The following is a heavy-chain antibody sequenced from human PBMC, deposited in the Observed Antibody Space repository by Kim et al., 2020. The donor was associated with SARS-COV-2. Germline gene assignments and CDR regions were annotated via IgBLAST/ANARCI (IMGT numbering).Heavy chain of an antibody. CDR1: GYTFTSYG. CDR2: ISAYNGNT. CDR3: ASNLYDSSGYSPFGAFDI. D-gene: IGHD3-22*01. Sequence: ASVKVSCKASGYTFTSYGISWVRQAPGQGLEWMGWISAYNGNTNYAQKLQGRVTMTTDTSTSTAYMELRSLRSDDTAVYYCASNLYDSSGYSPFGAFDIWGQGTMVTVSS. J-gene: IGHJ3*02. V-gene: IGHV1-18*01.